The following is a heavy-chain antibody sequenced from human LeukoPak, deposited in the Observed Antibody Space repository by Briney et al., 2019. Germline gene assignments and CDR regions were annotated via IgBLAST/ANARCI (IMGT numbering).Heavy chain of an antibody. D-gene: IGHD1-26*01. Sequence: ASVKVSCKASGGTFSSYAISWVRQAPGQGLEWMGRIIPILGIANYAQKFQGRVTITADKPTSTAYMELSSLRSEDTAVYYCARDRSGSYLDYWGQGTLVTVSS. V-gene: IGHV1-69*04. J-gene: IGHJ4*02. CDR2: IIPILGIA. CDR3: ARDRSGSYLDY. CDR1: GGTFSSYA.